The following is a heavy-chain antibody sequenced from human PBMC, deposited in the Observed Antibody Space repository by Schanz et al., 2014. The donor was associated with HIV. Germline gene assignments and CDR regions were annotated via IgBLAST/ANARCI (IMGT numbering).Heavy chain of an antibody. D-gene: IGHD6-6*01. J-gene: IGHJ2*01. V-gene: IGHV3-23*04. CDR2: ISEFGGSA. Sequence: EVQLVESGGGLVKPGGSLRLSCAASGFTFSSYSMSWVRQAPGEGLEWVSGISEFGGSAWYADSVKGRFTISRDNSKNTLDLQMDSLRPDDTAVYYCAKGYTSSSVFNLWGRGTLVTVSS. CDR1: GFTFSSYS. CDR3: AKGYTSSSVFNL.